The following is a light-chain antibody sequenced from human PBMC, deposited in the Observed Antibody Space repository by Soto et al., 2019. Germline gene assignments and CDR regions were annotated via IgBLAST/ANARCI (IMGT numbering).Light chain of an antibody. Sequence: DIQMTQSPSSLSASVVDRVTITCRASQSISSYLNWYQQKPGKAPKLLIYAASSLQSGVPSRFSGSGSGTDFTLTISSLQPEDFATYYCQQSYSTPITFGQGTRLGL. V-gene: IGKV1-39*01. CDR1: QSISSY. J-gene: IGKJ5*01. CDR3: QQSYSTPIT. CDR2: AAS.